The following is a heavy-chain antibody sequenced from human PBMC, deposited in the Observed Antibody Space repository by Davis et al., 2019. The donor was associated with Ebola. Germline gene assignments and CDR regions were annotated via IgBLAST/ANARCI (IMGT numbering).Heavy chain of an antibody. Sequence: HTGGSLRLSCAASGFNFWTYWMNWVRQVPGKGLLWVSRINTDASITNYADSVKGRFTISRDTARNMVYLQMSSLRAEDTALYYCVREGYGDFNDAFDIWGPGTMVTVSS. J-gene: IGHJ3*02. CDR1: GFNFWTYW. V-gene: IGHV3-74*01. D-gene: IGHD4-17*01. CDR2: INTDASIT. CDR3: VREGYGDFNDAFDI.